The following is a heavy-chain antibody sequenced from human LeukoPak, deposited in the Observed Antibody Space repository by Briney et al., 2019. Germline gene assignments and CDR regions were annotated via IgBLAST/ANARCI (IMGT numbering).Heavy chain of an antibody. J-gene: IGHJ4*02. D-gene: IGHD2/OR15-2a*01. CDR3: AREGPRGNSQFDY. V-gene: IGHV3-33*08. CDR1: GLKFDDAW. Sequence: PGGSLRLSCAISGLKFDDAWVTWVRQAPGKGLEWVALIWYDGSNKYYTDSVKGRLTISRDNSKDTLFLQMNSLRAEGTAVYYCAREGPRGNSQFDYWGQGTLVTVSS. CDR2: IWYDGSNK.